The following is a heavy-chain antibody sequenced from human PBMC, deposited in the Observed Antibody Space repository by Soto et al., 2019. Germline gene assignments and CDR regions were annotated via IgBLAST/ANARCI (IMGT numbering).Heavy chain of an antibody. CDR1: GYTFTSYG. V-gene: IGHV1-18*01. J-gene: IGHJ6*02. Sequence: ASVKVSCKASGYTFTSYGISWVRQAPGQGLEWMGWISAYNGNTNYAQKLQGRVTMTTDTSTSTAYMELRSLRSDDTAVYYCAREKSSGSQLPPYGMDVWGQGTTVTVS. CDR3: AREKSSGSQLPPYGMDV. CDR2: ISAYNGNT. D-gene: IGHD1-26*01.